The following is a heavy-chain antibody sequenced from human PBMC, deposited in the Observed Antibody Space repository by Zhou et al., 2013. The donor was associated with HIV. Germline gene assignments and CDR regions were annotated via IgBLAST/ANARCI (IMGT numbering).Heavy chain of an antibody. D-gene: IGHD1-26*01. CDR1: GYNFISYG. V-gene: IGHV1-18*01. CDR2: IYTYNGDA. CDR3: VRDCGLGGSRDY. J-gene: IGHJ4*02. Sequence: QVQLVQSGAEVKKPGASVKVSCKASGYNFISYGITWLRQAPGQGLEWVGRIYTYNGDASYSKNLQGRVTLITDTSTSTVSMELRSLRSDDTAVYFCVRDCGLGGSRDYWGQGTLVTVSS.